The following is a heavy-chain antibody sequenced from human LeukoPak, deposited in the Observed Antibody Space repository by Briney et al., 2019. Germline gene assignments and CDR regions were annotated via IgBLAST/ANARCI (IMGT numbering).Heavy chain of an antibody. D-gene: IGHD6-6*01. J-gene: IGHJ4*02. CDR3: ARAQSPYTSASYFGL. V-gene: IGHV1-18*01. Sequence: ASVKVSCKASGYTFRSYGLSWVRQAPGQGLEWMGWISSYNGNTIYEQKLQGRVTMTTDTSTTTAYMELRSLRSDDSAVYFCARAQSPYTSASYFGLWGQGTLVTVSS. CDR2: ISSYNGNT. CDR1: GYTFRSYG.